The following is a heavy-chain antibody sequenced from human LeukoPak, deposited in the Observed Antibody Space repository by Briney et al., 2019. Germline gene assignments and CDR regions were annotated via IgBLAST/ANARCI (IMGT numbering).Heavy chain of an antibody. CDR3: AGRGAYCSSTSCPQYFQH. J-gene: IGHJ1*01. CDR1: GGSISSSSYY. CDR2: IYYSGST. D-gene: IGHD2-2*01. Sequence: KASETLSLTCTVSGGSISSSSYYWGWIRQPPGKGLEWIGSIYYSGSTYYNPSLKSRVTISVDTSKNQFSLKLSSVTAADTAVYYCAGRGAYCSSTSCPQYFQHWGQGTLVTVSS. V-gene: IGHV4-39*01.